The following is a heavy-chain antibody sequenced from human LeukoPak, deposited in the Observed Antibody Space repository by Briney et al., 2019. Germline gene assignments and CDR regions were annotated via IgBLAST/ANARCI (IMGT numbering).Heavy chain of an antibody. Sequence: ASVKVSCTASGYTFTGYYMHWVRQAPGQGLEWMGWINPNSGGTNYAQKFQGRVTMTRDTSISTAYMELSRLRSDDTAVYYCARAVTIFGVPKGYWGQGTLVTVSS. CDR1: GYTFTGYY. CDR3: ARAVTIFGVPKGY. J-gene: IGHJ4*02. CDR2: INPNSGGT. D-gene: IGHD3-3*01. V-gene: IGHV1-2*02.